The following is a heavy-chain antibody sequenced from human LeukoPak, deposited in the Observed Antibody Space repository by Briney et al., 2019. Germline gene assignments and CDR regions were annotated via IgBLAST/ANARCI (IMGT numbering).Heavy chain of an antibody. Sequence: PGWSLRLSRAASGFTLSSYWMSWVRQAPARGLEGVANIKQDGSEKYYVDSVKGRFTISKDNAKNSLYLQMNSLRAEDTAVYYCARRRYSGSSQHFDYWGQGTLVTVSS. CDR2: IKQDGSEK. CDR1: GFTLSSYW. J-gene: IGHJ4*02. D-gene: IGHD1-26*01. CDR3: ARRRYSGSSQHFDY. V-gene: IGHV3-7*01.